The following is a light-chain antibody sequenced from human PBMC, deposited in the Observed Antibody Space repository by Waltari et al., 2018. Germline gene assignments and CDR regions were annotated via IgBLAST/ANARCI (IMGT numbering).Light chain of an antibody. CDR3: QQRSNWPRT. J-gene: IGKJ1*01. Sequence: EIVLTHPPATLSFSPGEMATLPCKPSQSVSSYLAWYQQKPGQAPRLLIYSASNRATGLPARFSGSGSGTDFTLTISSLEPEDFAVYYCQQRSNWPRTFGQGTKVEI. V-gene: IGKV3-11*01. CDR1: QSVSSY. CDR2: SAS.